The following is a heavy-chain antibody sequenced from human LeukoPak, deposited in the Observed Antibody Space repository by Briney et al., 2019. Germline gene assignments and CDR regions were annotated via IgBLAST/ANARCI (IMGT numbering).Heavy chain of an antibody. CDR2: IYYSGST. V-gene: IGHV4-59*12. CDR3: ARRGDV. J-gene: IGHJ3*01. CDR1: GGSISSYY. Sequence: PSETLSLTCTVSGGSISSYYWSWIRQPPGKGLEWIGSIYYSGSTYYNPSLKSRVTISVDTSKNQFSLKLSSVTAADTAVYYCARRGDVWGQGTTVTVSS.